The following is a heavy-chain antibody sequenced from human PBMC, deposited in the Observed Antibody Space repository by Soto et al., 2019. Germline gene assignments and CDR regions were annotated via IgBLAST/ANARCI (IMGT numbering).Heavy chain of an antibody. CDR1: GFTFSSYG. D-gene: IGHD5-18*01. V-gene: IGHV3-30*18. CDR3: AKDNGYSHRRGTDV. J-gene: IGHJ6*02. Sequence: QVQLVESGGGVVQPGRSLRLSCAASGFTFSSYGMHWVRQAPGKGLEWVAVISYDGSNKYYADSVKGRFTISRDNSKNTLYLQMNSLRAEDTAVYYGAKDNGYSHRRGTDVWGQGTTITVSS. CDR2: ISYDGSNK.